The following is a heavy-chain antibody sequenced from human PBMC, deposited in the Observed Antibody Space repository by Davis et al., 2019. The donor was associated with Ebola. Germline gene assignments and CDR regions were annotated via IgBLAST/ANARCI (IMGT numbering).Heavy chain of an antibody. CDR1: GFSFSGYT. CDR3: MRWSLYSGHDCDL. V-gene: IGHV3-21*01. CDR2: ISSGSTYK. Sequence: GESLKISCAASGFSFSGYTMNWVRQAPGKGLEWVSYISSGSTYKYYADSVQGRFTISRDNAKNSLYLQMNSLRAEDTAVYYCMRWSLYSGHDCDLWGQGTTVTVSS. J-gene: IGHJ6*02. D-gene: IGHD1-26*01.